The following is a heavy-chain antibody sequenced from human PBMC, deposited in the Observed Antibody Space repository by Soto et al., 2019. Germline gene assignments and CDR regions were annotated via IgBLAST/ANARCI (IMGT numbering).Heavy chain of an antibody. V-gene: IGHV1-69*13. J-gene: IGHJ6*02. Sequence: GASVKVSCKASGGTFSSYAISWVRQAPGQGLEWMGGITPIFGTANYAQKFQGRVTITADESTSTAYMELSSLRSEDTAVYYCARDMALIRGANPYYYGMDVWGQGTTVTVSS. CDR2: ITPIFGTA. D-gene: IGHD3-10*01. CDR1: GGTFSSYA. CDR3: ARDMALIRGANPYYYGMDV.